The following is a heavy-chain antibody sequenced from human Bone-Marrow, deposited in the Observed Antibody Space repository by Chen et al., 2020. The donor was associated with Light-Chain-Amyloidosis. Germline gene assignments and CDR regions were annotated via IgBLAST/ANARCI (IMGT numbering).Heavy chain of an antibody. Sequence: VQLVASGGGIVQPGGSLGLSCVAPGFTFSNHAMSWVRQAPGKGLEWVSVARGGDGPTYYADSGRGRFTIYRDNAKNTLYLQMNSLRAEDTAVYYCAKDRCTSISCSDFDYWGQGTLVTVSS. D-gene: IGHD2-2*01. V-gene: IGHV3-23*04. CDR2: ARGGDGPT. CDR3: AKDRCTSISCSDFDY. CDR1: GFTFSNHA. J-gene: IGHJ4*02.